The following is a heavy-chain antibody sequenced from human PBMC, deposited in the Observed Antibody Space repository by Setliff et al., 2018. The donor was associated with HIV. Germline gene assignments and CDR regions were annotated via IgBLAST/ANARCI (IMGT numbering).Heavy chain of an antibody. D-gene: IGHD3-10*01. CDR2: IYYSGST. CDR3: ARHPAEGSGSYAALKRYFDL. V-gene: IGHV4-39*01. J-gene: IGHJ2*01. CDR1: GASIGSSTYY. Sequence: SETLSLTCTVSGASIGSSTYYWGCIRQHPGKGLEWIGSIYYSGSTYYNPSLKSRVTISRDTSKNHFSLKLSSVTAADTAIYYCARHPAEGSGSYAALKRYFDLWGRGTLVTVSS.